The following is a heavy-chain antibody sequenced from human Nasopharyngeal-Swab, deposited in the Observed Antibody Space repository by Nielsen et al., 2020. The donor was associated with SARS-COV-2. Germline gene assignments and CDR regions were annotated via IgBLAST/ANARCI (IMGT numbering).Heavy chain of an antibody. Sequence: GGSLRLSWAVSGLTVSSTYMSWVRQAPGKGLEWVSVTEIGGTTHYADSVKGRFSISRDSSMNTLYLQMNNVRAEDTAVYYCARDLGGGYCTTTNCPGSWGQGTLVTVSS. CDR2: TEIGGTT. J-gene: IGHJ1*01. CDR3: ARDLGGGYCTTTNCPGS. CDR1: GLTVSSTY. V-gene: IGHV3-53*01. D-gene: IGHD2-2*01.